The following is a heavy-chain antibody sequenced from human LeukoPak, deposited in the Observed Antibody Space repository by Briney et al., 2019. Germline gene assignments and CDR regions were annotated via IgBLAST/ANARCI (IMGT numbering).Heavy chain of an antibody. Sequence: GGSLRLSCAASGNYWMHWVRQAPGKGLVWVSHVNSDGSWTSHADSVKGRFTISRDNSKNTLYLQMNSLRAEDTAVYYCARDDPPLDYWGQGTLVTVSS. CDR3: ARDDPPLDY. CDR2: VNSDGSWT. CDR1: GNYW. V-gene: IGHV3-74*01. J-gene: IGHJ4*02.